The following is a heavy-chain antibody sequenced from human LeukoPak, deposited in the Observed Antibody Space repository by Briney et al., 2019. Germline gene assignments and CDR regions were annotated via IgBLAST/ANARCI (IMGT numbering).Heavy chain of an antibody. CDR3: ARGLITVDGMDV. CDR2: IYTSGST. D-gene: IGHD4-11*01. CDR1: GGSISSGSYY. V-gene: IGHV4-61*02. Sequence: SQTLSLTCTVSGGSISSGSYYWSWIRQPAGKGLEWIGRIYTSGSTNYNPSLKSRVTISVDTSKNQLSLKLSSVTAADTAVYYCARGLITVDGMDVWGQGTTVTVSS. J-gene: IGHJ6*02.